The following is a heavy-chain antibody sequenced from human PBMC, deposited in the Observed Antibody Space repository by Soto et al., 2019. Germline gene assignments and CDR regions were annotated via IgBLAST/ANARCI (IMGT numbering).Heavy chain of an antibody. Sequence: GGSLRLSCAGSGFTFSNYGMHWVRQAPGKGLEWVAVISYDAVNKHYADSVKGRFTISRDISVNTLYLQMNSLRVEDTALYYCAKDFSYSYGLYFFDYWGQGTLVTVSS. CDR3: AKDFSYSYGLYFFDY. D-gene: IGHD5-18*01. J-gene: IGHJ4*02. V-gene: IGHV3-30*18. CDR1: GFTFSNYG. CDR2: ISYDAVNK.